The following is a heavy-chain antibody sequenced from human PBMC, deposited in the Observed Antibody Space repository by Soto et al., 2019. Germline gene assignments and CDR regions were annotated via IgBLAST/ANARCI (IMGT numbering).Heavy chain of an antibody. Sequence: QVQLQESGPGLVKPSQTLSLTCTVSGGSISSGDYYWSWIRQPPGKGLEWIGYIYYSGSTYYNPSLHSRGNITLHTAHKELSLKLSCVAAADTAVYYGARAGDIVLVPSAAQALDIRGQGKMVTGSS. CDR3: ARAGDIVLVPSAAQALDI. CDR1: GGSISSGDYY. J-gene: IGHJ3*02. V-gene: IGHV4-30-4*08. CDR2: IYYSGST. D-gene: IGHD2-2*01.